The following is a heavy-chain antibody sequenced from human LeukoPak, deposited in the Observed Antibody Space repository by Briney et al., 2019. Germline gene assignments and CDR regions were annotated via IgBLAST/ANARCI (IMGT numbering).Heavy chain of an antibody. CDR2: VYSGGST. Sequence: GGSLRLSCVASGFSTYSNYMSWVRQPPGKGLEWVSVVYSGGSTNHAESVRGRFIVSRGLSRNTIYLQMNDLRPEDTAVYYCARDLGWDNITSFHFWGQGVLVTVS. D-gene: IGHD1-26*01. CDR3: ARDLGWDNITSFHF. V-gene: IGHV3-66*02. J-gene: IGHJ4*02. CDR1: GFSTYSNY.